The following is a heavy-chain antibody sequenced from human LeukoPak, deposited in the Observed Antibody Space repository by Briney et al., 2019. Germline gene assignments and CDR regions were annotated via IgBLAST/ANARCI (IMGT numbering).Heavy chain of an antibody. J-gene: IGHJ6*03. V-gene: IGHV1-8*01. D-gene: IGHD3-3*01. Sequence: ASVKVSCKASGYTFTSYDTNWVRQATGQGLEWMGWMNPNSGNTGYAQKFQGRVTMTRNTSISTAYMELSSLRSEDTAVYYCARGAVGVVNYYYYYYMDVWGKGTTVTVSS. CDR1: GYTFTSYD. CDR2: MNPNSGNT. CDR3: ARGAVGVVNYYYYYYMDV.